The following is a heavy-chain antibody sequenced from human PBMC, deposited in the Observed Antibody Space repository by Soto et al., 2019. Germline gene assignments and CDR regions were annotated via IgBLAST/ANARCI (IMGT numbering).Heavy chain of an antibody. Sequence: QVQLVQSGAEVKKPGSSMKVSCKASGGTFSSYAISWVRQAPGQGLEWMGGIIPIFGTANYAQQFQGRVTITADESTSTAYMELSSLRSEDTAVYYCARDQGLGVSSGYYYFDYWGQGTLVTVSS. V-gene: IGHV1-69*01. D-gene: IGHD3-22*01. CDR1: GGTFSSYA. CDR2: IIPIFGTA. CDR3: ARDQGLGVSSGYYYFDY. J-gene: IGHJ4*02.